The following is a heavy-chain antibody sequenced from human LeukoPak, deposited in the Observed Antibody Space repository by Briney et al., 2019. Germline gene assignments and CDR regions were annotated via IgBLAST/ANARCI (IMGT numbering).Heavy chain of an antibody. J-gene: IGHJ4*02. Sequence: ASVNVSSKASGYTFTGYYMHWVRQAPGQGLEWMGIIYPGDSDTRYSPSFQGQVTISADKSISTAYLQWSSLKASDTAMYYCARLGRYDNSGYYYAYWGQGIQVTVSS. D-gene: IGHD3-22*01. CDR1: GYTFTGYY. CDR2: IYPGDSDT. V-gene: IGHV5-51*01. CDR3: ARLGRYDNSGYYYAY.